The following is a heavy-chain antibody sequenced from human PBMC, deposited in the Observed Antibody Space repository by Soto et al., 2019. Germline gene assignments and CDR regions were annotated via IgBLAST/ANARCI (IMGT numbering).Heavy chain of an antibody. CDR1: GFTFSDAW. D-gene: IGHD1-1*01. CDR2: IKSKTEGATR. Sequence: GGSLRLSCAASGFTFSDAWMSWVRQAPGKGLEWVGRIKSKTEGATRDFPAPVKGRFAISRDDSKNILYLQMSSLKIEDSAVYYCTGGTGTSYFDYWGLGTLVTVSS. V-gene: IGHV3-15*01. J-gene: IGHJ4*02. CDR3: TGGTGTSYFDY.